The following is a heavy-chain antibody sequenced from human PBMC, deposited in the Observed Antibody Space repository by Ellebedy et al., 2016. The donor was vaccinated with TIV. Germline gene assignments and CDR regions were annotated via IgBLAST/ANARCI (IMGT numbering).Heavy chain of an antibody. V-gene: IGHV3-7*01. J-gene: IGHJ4*02. Sequence: GESLKISXAAPEFTFSNYWMNLVRQPPGKGLEWVANINPDGSAKSYVDSVKGRFTISRDNARNSLYLEMSSLRVEDTAVYYCAGWGSSQDWGQGALVAVSS. CDR2: INPDGSAK. D-gene: IGHD3-16*01. CDR1: EFTFSNYW. CDR3: AGWGSSQD.